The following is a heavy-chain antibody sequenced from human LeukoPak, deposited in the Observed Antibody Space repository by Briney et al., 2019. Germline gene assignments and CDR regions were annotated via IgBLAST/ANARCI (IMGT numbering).Heavy chain of an antibody. CDR2: INSDGIST. CDR1: GFTFSSYW. D-gene: IGHD3-10*01. Sequence: PGGSLRLSCAASGFTFSSYWMHWVRQAPGKGLVWVSHINSDGISTGYVDSVKGRFIISRDNAKNTLYLQMNSLRAEDTAVYYCARYYGSGRGYYGLDVWGQGTTVTVFS. J-gene: IGHJ6*02. CDR3: ARYYGSGRGYYGLDV. V-gene: IGHV3-74*01.